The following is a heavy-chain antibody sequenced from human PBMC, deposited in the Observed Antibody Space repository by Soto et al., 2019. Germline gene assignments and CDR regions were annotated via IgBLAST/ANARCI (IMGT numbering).Heavy chain of an antibody. Sequence: ASVKVSCKASGYTFTSYDINWVRQATGKGLEWMGWMNPNSGNTGYAQKFQGRVTMTRNTSISTAYMELSSLRSGDTAVYYCARCSGGSCYSDYWGQGTLVTVSS. D-gene: IGHD2-15*01. CDR1: GYTFTSYD. J-gene: IGHJ4*02. V-gene: IGHV1-8*01. CDR2: MNPNSGNT. CDR3: ARCSGGSCYSDY.